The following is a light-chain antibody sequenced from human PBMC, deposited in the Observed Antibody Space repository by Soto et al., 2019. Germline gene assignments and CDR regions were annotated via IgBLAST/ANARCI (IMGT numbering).Light chain of an antibody. CDR1: QGISSY. V-gene: IGKV1-8*01. CDR2: AAS. CDR3: QQYYSYPSYT. Sequence: AIRMTQSPSSLSASTGDRVTITCRASQGISSYLAWYQQKPGKAPKLLIYAASTLRSGLPSRFSGSGSGTDFTLTITCLQSEDFATYYCQQYYSYPSYTFGQGTKLEIK. J-gene: IGKJ2*01.